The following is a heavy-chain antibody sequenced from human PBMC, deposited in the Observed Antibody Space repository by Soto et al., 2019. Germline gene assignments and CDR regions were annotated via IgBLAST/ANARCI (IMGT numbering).Heavy chain of an antibody. CDR3: AIPHSDLWSGYYTGMDV. CDR1: GFTFSSYA. D-gene: IGHD3-3*01. CDR2: ISYDGSNK. J-gene: IGHJ6*02. V-gene: IGHV3-30-3*01. Sequence: LRLSCAASGFTFSSYAMHWVRQAPGKGLERVAVISYDGSNKYYADSVKGRFTISRDNSKNPLYLQMNSLRAEDTAVYYCAIPHSDLWSGYYTGMDVWGQGTTLTVSS.